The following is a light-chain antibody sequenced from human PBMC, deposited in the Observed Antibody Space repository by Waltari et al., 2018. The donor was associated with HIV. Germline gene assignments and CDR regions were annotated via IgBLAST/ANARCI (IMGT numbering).Light chain of an antibody. CDR2: GAS. CDR3: QQSYTTPPWT. J-gene: IGKJ1*01. Sequence: DIQMTQSPCSLPASVGDRVTITCRASQSISNYLNWYQQKPGKAPSLLIYGASRLQSGVPSRFSGSGSGTDFTLTISSLQAEDFATYYCQQSYTTPPWTFGQGTKVEI. CDR1: QSISNY. V-gene: IGKV1-39*01.